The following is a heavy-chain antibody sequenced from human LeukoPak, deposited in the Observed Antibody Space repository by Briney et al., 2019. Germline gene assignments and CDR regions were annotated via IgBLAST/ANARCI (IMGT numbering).Heavy chain of an antibody. CDR3: ARVDTVGTVNPFY. CDR2: LRPDTGAT. V-gene: IGHV1-2*02. CDR1: GYTFSAFY. Sequence: ASVKVSCKTSGYTFSAFYIHWVRQVPGQGLEWMGWLRPDTGATNFAQNFLGRVTMTGDTSISTAYMELSRLRPDDTAVYYCARVDTVGTVNPFYWGQGTLVTVSS. J-gene: IGHJ4*02. D-gene: IGHD5-12*01.